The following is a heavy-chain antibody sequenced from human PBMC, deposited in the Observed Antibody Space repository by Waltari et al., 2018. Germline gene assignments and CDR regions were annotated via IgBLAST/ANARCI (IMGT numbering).Heavy chain of an antibody. CDR2: ISSTSGTI. CDR1: VFRFITYD. V-gene: IGHV3-48*04. CDR3: SRSKLGRTTFDY. D-gene: IGHD7-27*01. Sequence: EVQVVESGGGLVQPGGSLRLSCAAAVFRFITYDMNWFRQAPGKGLEWVSYISSTSGTIYYADSVKGRFTISRDNAKNSLYLQMNSLRAEDTAVYYCSRSKLGRTTFDYWGQGTLVTVSS. J-gene: IGHJ4*02.